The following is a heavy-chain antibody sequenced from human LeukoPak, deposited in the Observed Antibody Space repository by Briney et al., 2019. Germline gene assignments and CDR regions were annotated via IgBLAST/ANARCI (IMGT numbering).Heavy chain of an antibody. Sequence: ASVKVSCKASGYTFTSYYMHWVRQAPGQGLEWMGIINPGGGSTSYAQKFQGRVTMTRDTSTSTVYMELSSLRSEDTAVYYCARDWYYDSSGYYTTGYYFDYWGQGTLVTVSS. CDR1: GYTFTSYY. D-gene: IGHD3-22*01. CDR2: INPGGGST. V-gene: IGHV1-46*01. J-gene: IGHJ4*02. CDR3: ARDWYYDSSGYYTTGYYFDY.